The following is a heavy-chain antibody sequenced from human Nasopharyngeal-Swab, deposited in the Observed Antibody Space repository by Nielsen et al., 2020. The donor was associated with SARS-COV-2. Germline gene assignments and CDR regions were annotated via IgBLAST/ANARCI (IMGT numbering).Heavy chain of an antibody. D-gene: IGHD4-11*01. CDR2: IYYSGST. J-gene: IGHJ6*02. V-gene: IGHV4-39*07. Sequence: GSLRLSCTVSGGSISSSSYYWGGIRQPPGKGLEWIGSIYYSGSTYYNPSLKSRVTISVDTSKNQFSLKLSSVTAADTAVYYCARETTVTTYWEYYYYGMDVWGQGTTVTVSS. CDR1: GGSISSSSYY. CDR3: ARETTVTTYWEYYYYGMDV.